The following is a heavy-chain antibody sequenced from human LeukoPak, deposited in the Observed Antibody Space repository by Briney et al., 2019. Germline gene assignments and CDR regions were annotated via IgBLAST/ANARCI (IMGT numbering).Heavy chain of an antibody. Sequence: SETLSLTCTVSGGSISIYYWSWIRQPPGKGLEWIGYIYYSGSTNYNPSLKSRVTISVDTSKNQFSLKLSSVTAADTAVYYCARGSGSSWFYWGQGTLVTVSS. V-gene: IGHV4-59*08. CDR3: ARGSGSSWFY. J-gene: IGHJ4*02. CDR2: IYYSGST. CDR1: GGSISIYY. D-gene: IGHD6-13*01.